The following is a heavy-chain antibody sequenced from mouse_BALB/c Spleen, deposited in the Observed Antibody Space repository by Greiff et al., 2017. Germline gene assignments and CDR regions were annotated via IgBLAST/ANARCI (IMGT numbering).Heavy chain of an antibody. D-gene: IGHD2-3*01. V-gene: IGHV10S3*01. CDR3: VRDGYYHYYAMDY. Sequence: VKDRFTISRDDSQSMLYLQMNNLKTEDTAMYYCVRDGYYHYYAMDYWGQGTSVTVSS. J-gene: IGHJ4*01.